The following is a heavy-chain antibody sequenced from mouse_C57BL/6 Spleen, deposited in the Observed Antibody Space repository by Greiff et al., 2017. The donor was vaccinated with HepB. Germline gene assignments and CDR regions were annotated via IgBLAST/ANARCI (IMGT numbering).Heavy chain of an antibody. J-gene: IGHJ2*01. CDR3: ARWGYGNYWEYFDY. Sequence: VQLQQPGAELVRPGSSVKLSCKASGYTFTSYWMHWVKQRPIQGLEWIGNIDPSDSETHYNQKFKDKATLTVDKSSSTAYMQLSSLTSEDSAVYYCARWGYGNYWEYFDYWGQGTTLTVSS. CDR2: IDPSDSET. CDR1: GYTFTSYW. V-gene: IGHV1-52*01. D-gene: IGHD2-10*02.